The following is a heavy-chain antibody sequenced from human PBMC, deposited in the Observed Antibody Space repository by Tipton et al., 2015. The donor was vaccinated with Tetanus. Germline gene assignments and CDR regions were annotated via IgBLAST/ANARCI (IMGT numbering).Heavy chain of an antibody. CDR2: IYSTGAT. D-gene: IGHD1-26*01. CDR1: GGSMGTNH. CDR3: ARGMGAYLN. V-gene: IGHV4-59*01. J-gene: IGHJ4*02. Sequence: TLSLTCSVSGGSMGTNHWVWIRQAPGKRLESIGYIYSTGATKYNPSLESRVRISIDTSKSQFSMRLSSVTVADTAVYYCARGMGAYLNWGRGTLVTVSS.